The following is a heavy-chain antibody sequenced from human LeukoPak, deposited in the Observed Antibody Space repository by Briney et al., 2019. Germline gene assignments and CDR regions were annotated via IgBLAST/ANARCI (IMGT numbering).Heavy chain of an antibody. D-gene: IGHD6-6*01. CDR2: IIPIFGTA. V-gene: IGHV1-69*05. Sequence: ASVKVSCKASGGTFSSYAISWVRQAPGQGLEWMGGIIPIFGTANYAQKFQGRVTITTDESTSTAYMELSSLRSEDTAVYYCARSKGIAARRLDYFDYWDQGTLVTVSS. CDR3: ARSKGIAARRLDYFDY. CDR1: GGTFSSYA. J-gene: IGHJ4*02.